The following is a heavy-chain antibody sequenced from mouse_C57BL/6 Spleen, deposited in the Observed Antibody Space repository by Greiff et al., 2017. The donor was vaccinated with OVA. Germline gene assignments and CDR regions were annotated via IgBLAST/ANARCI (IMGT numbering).Heavy chain of an antibody. CDR1: GYTFTGYW. V-gene: IGHV1-72*01. Sequence: QVQLQQPGAELVKPGASVKLSCKASGYTFTGYWMHWVKQRPGRGLEWIGRIDPNSGGTKYNEKFKSRATLSVDKPTSTPYMQLSSLTSEDSAGYYSASSDLLYYGYGNYFDYWGQGTTLTVSS. CDR2: IDPNSGGT. D-gene: IGHD2-2*01. J-gene: IGHJ2*01. CDR3: ASSDLLYYGYGNYFDY.